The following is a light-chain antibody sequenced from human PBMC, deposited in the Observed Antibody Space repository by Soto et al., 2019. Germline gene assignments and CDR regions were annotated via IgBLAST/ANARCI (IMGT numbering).Light chain of an antibody. Sequence: QSVLTQPPSVSGAPGQRVTISCTGSRSNIGAGYEVHWYQQLPATAPKLLIFGNSNRPSGVPDRFSGSKSGTSASLAITGLRAEDEADYYCQSYDSSLNGYYVFGTGTKLTVL. CDR2: GNS. CDR3: QSYDSSLNGYYV. V-gene: IGLV1-40*01. CDR1: RSNIGAGYE. J-gene: IGLJ1*01.